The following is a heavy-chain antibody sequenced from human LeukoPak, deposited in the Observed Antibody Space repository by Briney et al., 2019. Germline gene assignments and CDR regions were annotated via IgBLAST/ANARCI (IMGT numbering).Heavy chain of an antibody. CDR1: GGSITSYY. D-gene: IGHD5-18*01. CDR2: IYYSGST. Sequence: SETLSLTCTVSGGSITSYYWTWIRQPPGKGLEWIGSIYYSGSTNYNPSLKSRVTISVDTSKNQFSLKLSSVAAADTALYYCARENGYRYDYWGQGTLVTVSS. CDR3: ARENGYRYDY. V-gene: IGHV4-59*01. J-gene: IGHJ4*02.